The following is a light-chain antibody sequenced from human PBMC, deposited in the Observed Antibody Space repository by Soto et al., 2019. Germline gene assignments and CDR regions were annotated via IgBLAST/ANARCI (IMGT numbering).Light chain of an antibody. CDR1: QSVPSNS. CDR2: GAS. V-gene: IGKV3-20*01. J-gene: IGKJ4*01. CDR3: QHYYGVPLT. Sequence: EIVLTQSPGTLSLSPGERAALSCRASQSVPSNSLAWYQKKPGQAPCLLISGASSRAAGIPERFSGSGSGTDFTLTISRLEPEDFAVYYCQHYYGVPLTFGGVTRVEI.